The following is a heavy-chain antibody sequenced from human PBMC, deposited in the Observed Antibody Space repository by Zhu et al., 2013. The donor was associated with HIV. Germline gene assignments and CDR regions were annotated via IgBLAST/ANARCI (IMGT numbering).Heavy chain of an antibody. CDR3: AFHPRSGGDEES. D-gene: IGHD2-21*01. Sequence: QVQLVQSGAEVKKPGSSVKVSCKASGGTFSSYVISWVRQAPGQGLEWMGWILPDHDIVDYAQKFQGRVTITAEESTATANMELSSLKSEDTAVYFCAFHPRSGGDEESWGQGTLVTISS. V-gene: IGHV1-69*09. J-gene: IGHJ4*02. CDR2: ILPDHDIV. CDR1: GGTFSSYV.